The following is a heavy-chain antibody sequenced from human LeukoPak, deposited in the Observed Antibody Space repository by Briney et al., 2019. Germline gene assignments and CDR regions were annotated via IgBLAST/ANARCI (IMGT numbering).Heavy chain of an antibody. V-gene: IGHV1-46*01. Sequence: ASVTVSCKASGYIFTYYYIRWVRQAPGQGLEWMGVINPRDGGTTYLQRFQGRVAMTSDTSTSTVYLDLSSLRSEDTAVYYCAASKAAAGYYFDSWDQAPLVTVSS. CDR1: GYIFTYYY. D-gene: IGHD6-25*01. CDR3: AASKAAAGYYFDS. J-gene: IGHJ4*02. CDR2: INPRDGGT.